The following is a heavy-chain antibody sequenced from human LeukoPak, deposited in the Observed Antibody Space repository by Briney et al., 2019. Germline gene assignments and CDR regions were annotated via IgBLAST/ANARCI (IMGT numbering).Heavy chain of an antibody. CDR1: GASISGSGYY. Sequence: SETLSLTCAVSGASISGSGYYLGWIRQPPGKGLEWIGNIYYTGSTNYNPSLKSRVTISVDTSKNQFSLKLSSVTAADTAVYYCARVRGDYLDYWGQGTLVTVSS. CDR3: ARVRGDYLDY. V-gene: IGHV4-39*07. D-gene: IGHD4-17*01. J-gene: IGHJ4*02. CDR2: IYYTGST.